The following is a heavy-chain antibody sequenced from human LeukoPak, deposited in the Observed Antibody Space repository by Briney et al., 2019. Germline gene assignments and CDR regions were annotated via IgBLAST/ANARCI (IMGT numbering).Heavy chain of an antibody. Sequence: ASVKVSCKASGYTFISYDINWVRQATGQGLEWMGSMNPNSGNTGYAQKFQGRVTMTRNTSISTAYMELSSLRSEDTAVYYCTGGSYYSIEYWGQGTLVTVSS. CDR3: TGGSYYSIEY. J-gene: IGHJ4*02. D-gene: IGHD1-26*01. CDR2: MNPNSGNT. V-gene: IGHV1-8*01. CDR1: GYTFISYD.